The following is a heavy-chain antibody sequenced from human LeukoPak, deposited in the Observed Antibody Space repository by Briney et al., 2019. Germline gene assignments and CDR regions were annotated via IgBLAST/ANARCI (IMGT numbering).Heavy chain of an antibody. J-gene: IGHJ4*02. D-gene: IGHD3-3*01. CDR3: ARPQGIFWSGYSY. V-gene: IGHV4-34*01. Sequence: SETLSLTCAVYGGSFSGYYWSWIRQPPGKGLEWIGEINHSGSTNYNPSLKSRVTISVDTSKNQFSLKLSSVTAADTAVYYCARPQGIFWSGYSYCGQGTLVTVSS. CDR1: GGSFSGYY. CDR2: INHSGST.